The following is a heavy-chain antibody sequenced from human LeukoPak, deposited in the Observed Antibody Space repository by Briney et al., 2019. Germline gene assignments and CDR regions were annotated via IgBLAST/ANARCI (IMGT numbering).Heavy chain of an antibody. D-gene: IGHD6-13*01. V-gene: IGHV5-51*01. CDR3: ARRRLDSHSSSWYGYFDY. CDR1: GYSFTTYW. Sequence: GESLKISCKGSGYSFTTYWIGWVRQMPGKGLEWVGIIYPGDPDPRYSPSFQGQVTISADKSISTAYLQWSSLKASDSAMYYCARRRLDSHSSSWYGYFDYWGQGTLVTVSS. CDR2: IYPGDPDP. J-gene: IGHJ4*02.